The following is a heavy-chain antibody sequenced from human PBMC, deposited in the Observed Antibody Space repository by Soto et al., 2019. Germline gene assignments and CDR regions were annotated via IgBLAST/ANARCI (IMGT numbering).Heavy chain of an antibody. J-gene: IGHJ3*02. CDR3: AREVGAITMIVVAHDAFDI. CDR1: GFTFSSYS. V-gene: IGHV3-21*01. D-gene: IGHD3-22*01. CDR2: ISSSSSYI. Sequence: EASVKVSCAASGFTFSSYSMNWVRQAPGKGLEWVSSISSSSSYIYYADSVKGRFIISRDNAKNSLYLQMNSLRAEDTAVYYCAREVGAITMIVVAHDAFDIWGQGTMVTVS.